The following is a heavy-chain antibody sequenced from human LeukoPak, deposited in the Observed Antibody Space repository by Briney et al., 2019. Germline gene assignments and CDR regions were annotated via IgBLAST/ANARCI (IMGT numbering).Heavy chain of an antibody. CDR3: ARGGFVTAGYSNRFDP. D-gene: IGHD6-13*01. CDR2: ISDRGDST. J-gene: IGHJ5*02. CDR1: GFTFSTYG. V-gene: IGHV3-23*01. Sequence: GGSLRLSCAASGFTFSTYGMSWVRQAPGKGLEWVSAISDRGDSTYYADSVKGRFTISRDNSKNTLYLQMNSLRAEDTAVYYCARGGFVTAGYSNRFDPWGQGTLVTVSS.